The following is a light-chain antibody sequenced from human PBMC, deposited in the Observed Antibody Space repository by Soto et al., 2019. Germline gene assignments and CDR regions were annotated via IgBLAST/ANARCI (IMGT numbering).Light chain of an antibody. J-gene: IGKJ1*01. CDR2: GAS. CDR3: QQCGSSLWT. CDR1: QSFSSTY. V-gene: IGKV3-20*01. Sequence: EILLTQSPGTLSLSPGERATLSCRASQSFSSTYLAWYQQKPGQAPRLLIYGASSRATGIPDRFSGSGSGTDFTLTISRLEPEDFAVYYCQQCGSSLWTFGQGTKVDIK.